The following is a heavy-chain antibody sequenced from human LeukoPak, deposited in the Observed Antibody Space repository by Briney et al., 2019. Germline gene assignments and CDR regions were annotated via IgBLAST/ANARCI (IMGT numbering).Heavy chain of an antibody. CDR3: TKGSCSAGTCYSNS. J-gene: IGHJ4*02. CDR1: GFTFGDYV. V-gene: IGHV3-49*04. D-gene: IGHD2-15*01. Sequence: PGGSLRLSCTTSGFTFGDYVMNWVRQAPGKGLEWVGFIRSKAYGGTTEYAESVKGRFTISRDDSKSIAYLQMNSLKTEDTAVYYCTKGSCSAGTCYSNSWGQGTLVTVSS. CDR2: IRSKAYGGTT.